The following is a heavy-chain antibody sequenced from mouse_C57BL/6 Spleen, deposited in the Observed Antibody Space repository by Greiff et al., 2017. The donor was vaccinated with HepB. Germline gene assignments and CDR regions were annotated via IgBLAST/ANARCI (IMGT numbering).Heavy chain of an antibody. Sequence: EVKLMESGGDLVKPGGSLKPSCAASGFTFSSDGMSWVRQTPDKRLEWVATISSGGSYTYYPDSVKGRFTISRDNAKNTLYLQMSSLKSEDTAMYYCARHGDYYVSSRYLDVWGTVTTVTVSS. CDR1: GFTFSSDG. V-gene: IGHV5-6*01. CDR2: ISSGGSYT. D-gene: IGHD1-1*01. CDR3: ARHGDYYVSSRYLDV. J-gene: IGHJ1*03.